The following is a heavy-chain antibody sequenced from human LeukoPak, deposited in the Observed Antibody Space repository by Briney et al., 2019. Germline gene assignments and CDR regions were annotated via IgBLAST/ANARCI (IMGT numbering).Heavy chain of an antibody. Sequence: ASVKVSCKASGDTFTGYYMHWVRQAPGQGLEWMGWINPNSGGTNYAQKFQGRVTMTRDTSISTAYMELSRLRSDDTAVYYCARASGRQDAFDIWGQGTMVTVSS. V-gene: IGHV1-2*02. CDR3: ARASGRQDAFDI. CDR2: INPNSGGT. D-gene: IGHD1-26*01. J-gene: IGHJ3*02. CDR1: GDTFTGYY.